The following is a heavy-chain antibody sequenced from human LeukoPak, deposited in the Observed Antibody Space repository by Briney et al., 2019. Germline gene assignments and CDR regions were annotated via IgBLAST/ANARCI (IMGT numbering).Heavy chain of an antibody. Sequence: QPGGSLRLSWAASRFTFSSYAMHWVRQAPGKGLVWVAVISYDGSNKYYADSVRGRFTISRDNSNNTLYLQMNSLRAEDTAVYYCARLYCSGGSCYSPDYYYYGMDVWGQGTTVTASS. CDR3: ARLYCSGGSCYSPDYYYYGMDV. CDR1: RFTFSSYA. V-gene: IGHV3-30-3*01. D-gene: IGHD2-15*01. J-gene: IGHJ6*02. CDR2: ISYDGSNK.